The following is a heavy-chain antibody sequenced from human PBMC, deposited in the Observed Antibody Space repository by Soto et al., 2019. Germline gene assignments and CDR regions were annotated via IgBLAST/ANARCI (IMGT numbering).Heavy chain of an antibody. D-gene: IGHD4-17*01. J-gene: IGHJ3*02. CDR2: ISPDGNNA. CDR1: GSTFSSYD. Sequence: QVQLVESGGDVVQPGRSLRLSCAASGSTFSSYDIHWVRQAPGKGLEWVAHISPDGNNAYYADSVKGRFTISRDNARNTGYLQVNTRRPEDAAVYPCVRGPSHGVLDIGGQGTLVTVSS. V-gene: IGHV3-30-3*01. CDR3: VRGPSHGVLDI.